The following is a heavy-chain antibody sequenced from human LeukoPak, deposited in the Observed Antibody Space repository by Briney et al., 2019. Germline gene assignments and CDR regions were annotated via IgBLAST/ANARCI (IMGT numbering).Heavy chain of an antibody. V-gene: IGHV3-7*01. CDR1: GFTFSNYW. Sequence: GGSLRLSCAASGFTFSNYWMTWVRQAPGKGLEWVANIKQDGSEISYVDSVKGRFTISRDNAKNSLYLQMNSLRAEDTAVYYCAREGRDGYNFYDYWGQGTLVTVSS. CDR3: AREGRDGYNFYDY. J-gene: IGHJ4*02. D-gene: IGHD5-24*01. CDR2: IKQDGSEI.